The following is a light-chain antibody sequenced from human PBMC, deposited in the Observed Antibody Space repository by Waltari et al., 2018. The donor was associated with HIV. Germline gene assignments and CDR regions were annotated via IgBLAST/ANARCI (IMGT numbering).Light chain of an antibody. CDR1: QSVLNSSSNKNS. CDR2: WAS. CDR3: QQYYNTPYA. J-gene: IGKJ2*01. Sequence: DIVMTQSPDSLAVSLGERATINCKSSQSVLNSSSNKNSLAWYQQKPGLPPKLLNYWASPREPGVPDRFGGRGSRTDFTLTSSSLQAEDVAIYYCQQYYNTPYAFGEWTKLEIK. V-gene: IGKV4-1*01.